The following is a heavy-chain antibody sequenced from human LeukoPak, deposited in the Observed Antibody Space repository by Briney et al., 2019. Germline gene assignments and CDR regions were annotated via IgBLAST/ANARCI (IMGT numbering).Heavy chain of an antibody. D-gene: IGHD3-3*01. CDR1: GYTFTSYD. CDR3: ARGGYDFVYYYYGMDV. J-gene: IGHJ6*02. V-gene: IGHV1-2*02. CDR2: INPNSGGT. Sequence: ASVKVSCTASGYTFTSYDINWVRQATGQGLEWMGWINPNSGGTNYAQKFQGRVTMTRDTSISTAYMELSRLRSDDTAVYYCARGGYDFVYYYYGMDVWGQGTTVTVSS.